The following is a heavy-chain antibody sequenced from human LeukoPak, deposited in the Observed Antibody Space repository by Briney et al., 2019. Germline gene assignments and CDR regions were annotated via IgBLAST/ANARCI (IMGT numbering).Heavy chain of an antibody. CDR2: SIPIFGTA. CDR3: ASGATY. Sequence: GASVKLSFTASGGTFSIYAISWGRHAPGQGLEWMGGSIPIFGTANYAQKFQGRVTLTANKSTSTAYMELSSLRSEDTAVYYCASGATYWGQGTMVTVSS. CDR1: GGTFSIYA. J-gene: IGHJ3*01. V-gene: IGHV1-69*06. D-gene: IGHD3-16*01.